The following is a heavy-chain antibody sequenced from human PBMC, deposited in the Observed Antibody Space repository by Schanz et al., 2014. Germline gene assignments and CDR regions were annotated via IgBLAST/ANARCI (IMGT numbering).Heavy chain of an antibody. CDR2: IHHSGSI. V-gene: IGHV4-34*01. CDR1: GGPFSGYF. Sequence: QVQLQQWGAGLLKPSETLSLTCAVYGGPFSGYFWSWIRQSPGKGLQWIGEIHHSGSIIYNPSLRSGATISMDASKNQFFLKVTSLTAADTAVYYCARHLVNAYGMDVWGQGTAVTVSS. D-gene: IGHD3-3*02. J-gene: IGHJ6*02. CDR3: ARHLVNAYGMDV.